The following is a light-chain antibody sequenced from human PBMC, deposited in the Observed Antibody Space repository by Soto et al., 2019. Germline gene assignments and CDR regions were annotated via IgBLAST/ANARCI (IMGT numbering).Light chain of an antibody. CDR3: VSYTSSIAWV. J-gene: IGLJ1*01. Sequence: QSALTQPASVSGSPGQSITISCTGTSSDVGGYNYVSWFQQHPGKAPKFMIYGVSNRPSGVSNRFSGSKSGNTASLTISGLQAGDEADYYCVSYTSSIAWVFGTGTKVTVL. V-gene: IGLV2-14*01. CDR1: SSDVGGYNY. CDR2: GVS.